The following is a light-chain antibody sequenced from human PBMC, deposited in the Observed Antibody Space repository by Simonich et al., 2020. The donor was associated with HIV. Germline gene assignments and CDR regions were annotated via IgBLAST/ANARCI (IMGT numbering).Light chain of an antibody. J-gene: IGKJ3*01. CDR1: QNFSSS. CDR2: GAS. V-gene: IGKV3-15*01. CDR3: QHYNNGPLT. Sequence: IVLTQSPGTLSLSPGERATLSCRASQNFSSSLAWYQQKPGQAPRLLIYGASTRATGIPARFSGSGSGTEFTLTISSMQSEDFADYYCQHYNNGPLTFGPGTKVDIK.